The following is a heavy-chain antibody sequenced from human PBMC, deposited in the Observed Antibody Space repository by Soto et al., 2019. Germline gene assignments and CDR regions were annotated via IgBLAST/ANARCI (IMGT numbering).Heavy chain of an antibody. Sequence: PSETLSLTCTVSGGSISSSSYYWGWIRQPPGKGLEWIGSIYYSGSTYYNPSLKSRVTISVDTSKNQFSLKLSSVTAADTAVYYCASGVEMATTQDYWGQGTLVTVSS. V-gene: IGHV4-39*01. J-gene: IGHJ4*02. CDR2: IYYSGST. CDR1: GGSISSSSYY. CDR3: ASGVEMATTQDY. D-gene: IGHD1-1*01.